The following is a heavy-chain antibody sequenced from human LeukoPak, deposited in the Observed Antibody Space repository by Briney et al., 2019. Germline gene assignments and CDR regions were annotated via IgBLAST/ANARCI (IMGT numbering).Heavy chain of an antibody. CDR1: GFTFSSYA. J-gene: IGHJ4*02. D-gene: IGHD3-22*01. CDR2: ISGSGGST. Sequence: GGSLRLSCAASGFTFSSYAMSWVRQAPGKGLEWVSAISGSGGSTYYADSVKGRFTISRDNSKNTLYLQMNSLRAEDTAVYYCAAEGHLYYYDSSGYPFDYWGQGTLVTVSS. CDR3: AAEGHLYYYDSSGYPFDY. V-gene: IGHV3-23*01.